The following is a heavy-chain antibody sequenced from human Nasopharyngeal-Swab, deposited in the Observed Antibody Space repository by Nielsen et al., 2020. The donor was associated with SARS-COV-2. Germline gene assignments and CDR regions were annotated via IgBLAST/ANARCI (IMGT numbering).Heavy chain of an antibody. V-gene: IGHV3-49*04. J-gene: IGHJ4*02. D-gene: IGHD3-3*01. CDR1: GFTFSSYE. CDR3: TRVPYDFWSGYYSDY. Sequence: GESLKISCAASGFTFSSYEMNWVRQAPGKGLEWVGFIRSKAYGGTTEYAASVKGRLTISRDDSKSIAYLQMNSLKTEDTAVYYCTRVPYDFWSGYYSDYWGQGTLVTVSS. CDR2: IRSKAYGGTT.